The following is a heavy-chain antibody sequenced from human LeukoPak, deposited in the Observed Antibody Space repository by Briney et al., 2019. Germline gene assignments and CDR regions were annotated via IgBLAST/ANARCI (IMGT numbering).Heavy chain of an antibody. CDR1: GYTFTSYD. CDR2: IIPIFGTA. J-gene: IGHJ6*02. V-gene: IGHV1-69*13. Sequence: AASVKVSCKASGYTFTSYDINWVRQATGQGLEWMGGIIPIFGTANYAQKFQGRVTITADESTSTAYMELSSLRSEDTAVYYCARSAMVRGGNYYYYYGMDVWGQGTTVTVSS. D-gene: IGHD3-10*01. CDR3: ARSAMVRGGNYYYYYGMDV.